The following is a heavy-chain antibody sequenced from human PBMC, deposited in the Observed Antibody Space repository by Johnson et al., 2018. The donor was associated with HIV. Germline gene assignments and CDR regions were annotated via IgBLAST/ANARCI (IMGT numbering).Heavy chain of an antibody. V-gene: IGHV3-20*04. Sequence: VQLVESGGALVLPGGSLRLSCAPSGFTFDDYGISWVRQVPGKGLEWVSGINWNGGITYYADSVKGRFTISRDNAKNSLYLQMNNLRAEDTALYYCARVKYAVSNHEYDAFDIWGQGTMVTVSS. CDR2: INWNGGIT. J-gene: IGHJ3*02. D-gene: IGHD2-2*01. CDR3: ARVKYAVSNHEYDAFDI. CDR1: GFTFDDYG.